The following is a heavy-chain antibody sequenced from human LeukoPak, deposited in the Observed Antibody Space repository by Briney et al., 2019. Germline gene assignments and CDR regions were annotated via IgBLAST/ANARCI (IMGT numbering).Heavy chain of an antibody. D-gene: IGHD2-2*01. V-gene: IGHV3-74*01. CDR2: IKNDGTAT. Sequence: GGSLRLPCAASGFTFSSYWMHWVRRAPGKGLVWVSRIKNDGTATDYADSVKGRFTISRDNAKNTLYLQMNSLRAEDTGVYYCAKAHCSSTSCSRADNWGQGTLVTVSS. J-gene: IGHJ4*02. CDR1: GFTFSSYW. CDR3: AKAHCSSTSCSRADN.